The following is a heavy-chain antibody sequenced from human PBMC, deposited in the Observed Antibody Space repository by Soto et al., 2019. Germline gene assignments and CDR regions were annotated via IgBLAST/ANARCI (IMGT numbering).Heavy chain of an antibody. CDR2: ISSSSSTI. CDR3: AREGLLRGDAFDI. D-gene: IGHD2-15*01. J-gene: IGHJ3*02. CDR1: GFTFSSYS. V-gene: IGHV3-48*01. Sequence: GGSLRLSCAASGFTFSSYSMNWVRQAPGKGLEWVSYISSSSSTIYYADSVKGRFTISRDNAKNSLYLQMNSLRAEDTAVYYCAREGLLRGDAFDIWGQGTMVTVSS.